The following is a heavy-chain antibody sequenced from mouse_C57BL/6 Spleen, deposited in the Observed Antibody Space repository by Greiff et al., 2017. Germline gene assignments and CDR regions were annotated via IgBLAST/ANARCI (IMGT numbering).Heavy chain of an antibody. CDR3: GRGDYYGSSWGD. J-gene: IGHJ2*01. V-gene: IGHV1-26*01. CDR2: INPNNGGT. Sequence: EVQLQQSGPELVKPGASVKISCKASGYTFTDYYMNWVKQSQGKSLEWIGDINPNNGGTSYNQKFKGKATLTVDKSSSTAYMERSSLTAEDSAVYYCGRGDYYGSSWGDWGQGTTLTVSS. D-gene: IGHD1-1*01. CDR1: GYTFTDYY.